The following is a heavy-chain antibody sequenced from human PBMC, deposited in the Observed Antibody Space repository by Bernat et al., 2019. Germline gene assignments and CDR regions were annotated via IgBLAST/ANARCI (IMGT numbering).Heavy chain of an antibody. CDR1: GFTFSSYA. V-gene: IGHV3-33*08. J-gene: IGHJ4*02. CDR2: IWYDGSNK. CDR3: ARDGGSCYE. Sequence: QVQLVESGGGVVQPGRSLRLSCAASGFTFSSYAMHWVRQAPGKGLEWVAVIWYDGSNKYYADSVKGRFTISRDNSKNTLYLQMNSLRAEDTAVYYCARDGGSCYEWGQGTLVTVSS. D-gene: IGHD2-15*01.